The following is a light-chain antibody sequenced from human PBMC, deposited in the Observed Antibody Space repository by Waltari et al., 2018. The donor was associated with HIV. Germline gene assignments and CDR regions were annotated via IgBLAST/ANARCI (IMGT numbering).Light chain of an antibody. CDR2: YVN. V-gene: IGLV2-14*03. Sequence: SALTQPASLSGSPGQSITISCTGTSSDVGGYAYVSWFQHHPGKAPKLIVYYVNERPSGVSTRFSGARSANTASLTISGLQAEDEADYYCSSYTTINTVIFGGGTKLTVL. CDR3: SSYTTINTVI. CDR1: SSDVGGYAY. J-gene: IGLJ2*01.